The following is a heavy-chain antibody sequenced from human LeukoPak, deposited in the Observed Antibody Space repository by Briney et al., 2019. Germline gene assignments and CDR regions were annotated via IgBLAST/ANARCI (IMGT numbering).Heavy chain of an antibody. D-gene: IGHD3-22*01. V-gene: IGHV3-23*01. CDR2: ISGSGGST. J-gene: IGHJ6*03. Sequence: GGSLRLSCAASGFTFSSYGMSWVRQAPGKGLEWVSAISGSGGSTYYADSVKGRFTISRDNSKNTLYLQMNSLRAEDTAVYYCAKPTDDSSGYTRHYCMDVWGKGTTVTISS. CDR3: AKPTDDSSGYTRHYCMDV. CDR1: GFTFSSYG.